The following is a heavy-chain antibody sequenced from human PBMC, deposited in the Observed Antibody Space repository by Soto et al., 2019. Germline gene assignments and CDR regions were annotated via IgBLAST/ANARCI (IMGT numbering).Heavy chain of an antibody. D-gene: IGHD4-17*01. J-gene: IGHJ4*02. CDR3: VSQRTTVPTQAYFDY. Sequence: SETLSLTCTVSGGSVTNSSYYWGWIRQSPGKGLEWIGSVYYRGRSYSKSSVKSRVTISVDTSKNRFSLSLNSVTASDTAVYFCVSQRTTVPTQAYFDYWGPGALVTV. CDR1: GGSVTNSSYY. V-gene: IGHV4-39*01. CDR2: VYYRGRS.